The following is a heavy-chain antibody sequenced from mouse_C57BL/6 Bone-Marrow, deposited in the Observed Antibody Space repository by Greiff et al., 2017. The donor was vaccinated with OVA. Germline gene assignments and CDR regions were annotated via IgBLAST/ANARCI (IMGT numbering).Heavy chain of an antibody. CDR3: APYYDYDGRPPEFAY. V-gene: IGHV8-8*01. CDR2: IWWDDDK. CDR1: GFSLSTFGMG. Sequence: QVTLKVCGPGILQPSQTLSLTCSFSGFSLSTFGMGVGWIRPPSGKGLEWLAPIWWDDDKYYNPALKSRLTISKDTSKNQVFLKIANVDTADTATYYCAPYYDYDGRPPEFAYWGQGTLVTVSA. J-gene: IGHJ3*01. D-gene: IGHD2-4*01.